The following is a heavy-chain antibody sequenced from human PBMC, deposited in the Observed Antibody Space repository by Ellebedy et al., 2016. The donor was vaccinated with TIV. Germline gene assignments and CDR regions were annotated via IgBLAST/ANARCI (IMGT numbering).Heavy chain of an antibody. CDR1: GFTFSTYA. J-gene: IGHJ6*03. V-gene: IGHV3-23*01. CDR3: AKVGNYYGSGYYYYYYMDV. D-gene: IGHD3-10*01. CDR2: ISGSGDKS. Sequence: GGSLRLSCSASGFTFSTYAMSWVRQAPEKGLEWVSAISGSGDKSYYADSVKGRFTISRDNSKNTLSLQMNSLRAEDTALYYCAKVGNYYGSGYYYYYYMDVWGKGSTVTVSS.